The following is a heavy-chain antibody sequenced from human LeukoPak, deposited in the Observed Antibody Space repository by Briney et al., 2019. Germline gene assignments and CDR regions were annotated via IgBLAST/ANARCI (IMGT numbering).Heavy chain of an antibody. Sequence: TSETLSLTCTVSGGSISSYYWSWIRQPPGKGLEWIGYIYYSGSTNYNPSLKSRVTISVDTSKNQFSLKLSSVTAADTAVYYCARTKFLEWALYYFDYWGQGTLVTVSS. CDR1: GGSISSYY. CDR3: ARTKFLEWALYYFDY. CDR2: IYYSGST. V-gene: IGHV4-59*08. D-gene: IGHD3-3*01. J-gene: IGHJ4*02.